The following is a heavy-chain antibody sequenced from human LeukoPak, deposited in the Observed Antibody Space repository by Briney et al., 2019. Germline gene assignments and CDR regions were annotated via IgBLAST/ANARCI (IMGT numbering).Heavy chain of an antibody. V-gene: IGHV4-31*02. CDR2: IYYSGST. CDR3: ARANFNIVVVPAAIELNWFDP. D-gene: IGHD2-2*02. CDR1: GGSISSGGYY. J-gene: IGHJ5*02. Sequence: SETLSLTCTVSGGSISSGGYYWSWIRQHPGKGLEGIGYIYYSGSTYYNPSLKSRVTISVDTSKNQFSLKLSSVTAPDTAVYYCARANFNIVVVPAAIELNWFDPWGQGTLVTVSS.